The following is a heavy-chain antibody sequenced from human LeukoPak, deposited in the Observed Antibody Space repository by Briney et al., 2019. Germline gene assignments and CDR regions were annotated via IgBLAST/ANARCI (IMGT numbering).Heavy chain of an antibody. CDR2: ISSSSSYI. V-gene: IGHV3-21*01. CDR3: ARAREILWFGDHQNYGMDV. CDR1: GFTFSSYS. Sequence: PGGSLRLSCAASGFTFSSYSMNWVRQAPGKGLEWVSSISSSSSYIYYADSVKGRFTISRDNAKNSLYLQMNSLRAEDAAVYYCARAREILWFGDHQNYGMDVWGQGTTVTVSS. D-gene: IGHD3-10*01. J-gene: IGHJ6*02.